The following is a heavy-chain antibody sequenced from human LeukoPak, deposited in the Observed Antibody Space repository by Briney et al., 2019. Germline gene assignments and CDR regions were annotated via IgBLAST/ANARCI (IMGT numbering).Heavy chain of an antibody. CDR3: ARDRIAAVGLY. V-gene: IGHV1-69*13. J-gene: IGHJ4*02. D-gene: IGHD6-6*01. CDR1: GYTFTSYG. Sequence: ASVKVSCKASGYTFTSYGISWVRQALGQGLEWMGGNIPIFGTANYAQKSQGRVTITADESTSTAYMELSSLRSEDTAVYYCARDRIAAVGLYWGQGTLVTVSS. CDR2: NIPIFGTA.